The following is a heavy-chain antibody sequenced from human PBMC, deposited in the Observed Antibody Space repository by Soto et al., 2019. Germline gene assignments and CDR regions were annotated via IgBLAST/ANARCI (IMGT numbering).Heavy chain of an antibody. Sequence: SVKVSCKASGGTFSSYAISWVRQAPGRGLEWMGGIIPIFGTANYAQKFQGRVTITADESTSTAYMELSSLRSEDTAVYYCASSLPGYCSSTSCSHYYGMDVWGQGTTVTVSS. CDR1: GGTFSSYA. D-gene: IGHD2-2*01. CDR3: ASSLPGYCSSTSCSHYYGMDV. J-gene: IGHJ6*02. CDR2: IIPIFGTA. V-gene: IGHV1-69*13.